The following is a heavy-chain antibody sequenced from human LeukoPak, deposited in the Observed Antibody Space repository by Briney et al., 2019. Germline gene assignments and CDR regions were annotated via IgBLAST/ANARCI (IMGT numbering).Heavy chain of an antibody. CDR3: AKAHTVVTTRWFDY. J-gene: IGHJ4*02. CDR2: IRGSGGST. Sequence: GGSLRLSCAASGFTFSSYALSWVRQAPGKGLEWVSAIRGSGGSTYYADSVKGRFTISRDNSKNTLYLQMNSLRAEDTAVYYCAKAHTVVTTRWFDYWGQGTLVTVSS. CDR1: GFTFSSYA. V-gene: IGHV3-23*01. D-gene: IGHD4-23*01.